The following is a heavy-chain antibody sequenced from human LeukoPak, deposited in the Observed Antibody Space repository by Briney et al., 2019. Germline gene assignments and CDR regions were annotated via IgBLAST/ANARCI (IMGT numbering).Heavy chain of an antibody. Sequence: SETLSLTCTDSGGSISSYYWSWIRQPPGKGLEWIGYIYYSGSTKYNPSLKSRVTISVDTSKNQFSLKLSSVTAADTAVYYCARGYSSSWFRQRIPFDYWGQGTLVTVSS. J-gene: IGHJ4*02. V-gene: IGHV4-59*12. CDR1: GGSISSYY. CDR2: IYYSGST. CDR3: ARGYSSSWFRQRIPFDY. D-gene: IGHD6-13*01.